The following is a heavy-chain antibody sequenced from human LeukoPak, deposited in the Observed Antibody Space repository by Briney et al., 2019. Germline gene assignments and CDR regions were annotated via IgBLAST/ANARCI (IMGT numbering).Heavy chain of an antibody. CDR1: GFTFSSYA. CDR2: ISGSGGST. Sequence: PGGSLRLSCAASGFTFSSYAMSRVRQAPGKGLEWVSAISGSGGSTYYADSVKGRLTISRDNSKNTLYLQMNSLRAEDTAVYYCAKDIVVVTSGSNAFDIWGQGTMVTVSS. CDR3: AKDIVVVTSGSNAFDI. D-gene: IGHD2-21*02. V-gene: IGHV3-23*01. J-gene: IGHJ3*02.